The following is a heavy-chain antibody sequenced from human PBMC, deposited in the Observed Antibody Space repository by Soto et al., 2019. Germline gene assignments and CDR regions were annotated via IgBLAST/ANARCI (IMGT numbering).Heavy chain of an antibody. CDR2: ISHDGGAT. CDR1: GFTFSTSG. V-gene: IGHV3-30*18. CDR3: AKDWGSSGWSNWFDP. Sequence: QVQLVESGGGVVQSGRSLRLSCAASGFTFSTSGMHWIRQAPGKGLEWVAMISHDGGATYYVDSVKGRFTISRDTDKNTLHLQMDSLRPEDTATYYCAKDWGSSGWSNWFDPWGQGTLVTVSS. J-gene: IGHJ5*02. D-gene: IGHD6-13*01.